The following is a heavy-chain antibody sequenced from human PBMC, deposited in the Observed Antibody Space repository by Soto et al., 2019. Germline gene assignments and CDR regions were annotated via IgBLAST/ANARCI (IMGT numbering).Heavy chain of an antibody. CDR2: IYYSGST. J-gene: IGHJ4*02. CDR1: GGSISSGGYY. Sequence: SETLSLTCTVSGGSISSGGYYWSWIRQHPGKGLEWIGYIYYSGSTYYNPSLKSRVTISVDTSKNQFSLKLSSVTAADTAVYYCARVADSSGYNLDYWGQGTLVTVSS. V-gene: IGHV4-31*03. CDR3: ARVADSSGYNLDY. D-gene: IGHD3-22*01.